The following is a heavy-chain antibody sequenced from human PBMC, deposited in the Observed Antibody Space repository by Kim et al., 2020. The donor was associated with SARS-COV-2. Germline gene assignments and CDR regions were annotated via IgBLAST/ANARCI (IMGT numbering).Heavy chain of an antibody. CDR1: GFTFSSYG. Sequence: GGSLRLSCAASGFTFSSYGMHWVRQAPGKGLEWVAVISYDGSNKYYADSVKGRFTISRDNSKNTLYLQMNSLRAEDTAVYYCARELVVTLDYWGQGTLVT. CDR2: ISYDGSNK. J-gene: IGHJ4*02. CDR3: ARELVVTLDY. V-gene: IGHV3-33*05. D-gene: IGHD2-21*02.